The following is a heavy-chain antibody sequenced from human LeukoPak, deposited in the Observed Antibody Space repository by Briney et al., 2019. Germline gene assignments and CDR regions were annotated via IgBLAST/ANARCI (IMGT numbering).Heavy chain of an antibody. CDR2: IYYSGST. J-gene: IGHJ3*02. D-gene: IGHD2-2*01. CDR3: ARVGYCSSTSCAKNAFDI. CDR1: GGSISSYY. V-gene: IGHV4-59*01. Sequence: SETLSLSCTVSGGSISSYYWSWIRQPPGKGLELIGYIYYSGSTNYNPSLKSRVTISVDTSKNQFSLKLSSVTAADTAVYYCARVGYCSSTSCAKNAFDIWGQGTMVTVSS.